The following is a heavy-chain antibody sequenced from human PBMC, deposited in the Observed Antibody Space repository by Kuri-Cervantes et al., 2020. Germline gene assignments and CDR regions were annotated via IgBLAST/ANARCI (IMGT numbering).Heavy chain of an antibody. J-gene: IGHJ3*02. CDR3: ASCTTPDAFDI. D-gene: IGHD1-26*01. Sequence: GSLRLSCTVSGGSISSSSYYWGWIRQPPGKGLEWIGSIYYSGSTYYNPSLKSRVTISVDTSKNQFSLKLSSVTAADTAVYYCASCTTPDAFDIWGQGTMVTVSS. CDR1: GGSISSSSYY. CDR2: IYYSGST. V-gene: IGHV4-39*07.